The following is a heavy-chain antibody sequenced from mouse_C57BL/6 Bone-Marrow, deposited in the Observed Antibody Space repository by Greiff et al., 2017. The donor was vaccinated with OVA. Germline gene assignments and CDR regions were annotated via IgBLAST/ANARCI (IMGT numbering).Heavy chain of an antibody. V-gene: IGHV1-50*01. Sequence: QVQLQQLGAELVKPGASVKLSCKASGYTFTSYWMQGVKKRPGQGLEWVGEIDPSDSYTNYNQKFKGKATLTVDTSSSTAYMQLSSLTSEDSAVYYCARGTVVADWYFDVWGTGTTVTVSS. CDR2: IDPSDSYT. CDR1: GYTFTSYW. CDR3: ARGTVVADWYFDV. J-gene: IGHJ1*03. D-gene: IGHD1-1*01.